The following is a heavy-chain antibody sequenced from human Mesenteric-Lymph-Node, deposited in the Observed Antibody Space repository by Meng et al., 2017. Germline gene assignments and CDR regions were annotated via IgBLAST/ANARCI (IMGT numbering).Heavy chain of an antibody. J-gene: IGHJ4*02. CDR3: AKDMAPFITMIVVVGFDY. D-gene: IGHD3-22*01. Sequence: GESLKISCAAPGFNIVDYDMNWVRQPPGKGLEWVSGINRNGDSTGYADSVKGRFTISKDNAKNSLYLQMNSLRAEDTALYYCAKDMAPFITMIVVVGFDYWGQGTLVTVSS. CDR1: GFNIVDYD. V-gene: IGHV3-20*04. CDR2: INRNGDST.